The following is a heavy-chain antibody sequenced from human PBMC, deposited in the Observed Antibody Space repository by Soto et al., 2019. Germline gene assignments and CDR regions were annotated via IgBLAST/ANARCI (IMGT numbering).Heavy chain of an antibody. V-gene: IGHV3-7*01. Sequence: GGSLRLSCAASGFTFSSYWMSWVRQAPGKGLEWVANIKQDGSEKYYVDSVKGRFTISRDNAKNSLYLQMNSLRAEDTAVYYCARDYIPYYDFWSGYYKYWGQGTLVTSPQ. CDR1: GFTFSSYW. CDR2: IKQDGSEK. D-gene: IGHD3-3*01. CDR3: ARDYIPYYDFWSGYYKY. J-gene: IGHJ4*02.